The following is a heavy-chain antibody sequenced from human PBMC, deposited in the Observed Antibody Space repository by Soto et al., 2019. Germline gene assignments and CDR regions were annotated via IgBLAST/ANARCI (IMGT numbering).Heavy chain of an antibody. J-gene: IGHJ6*02. CDR1: GFTFSSYW. Sequence: EVQLVESGGGLVQPGGSLRLSCAASGFTFSSYWMHWVRQAPGKGLVWVSRINSDGSSPSYADSVKGRFTISRDNDKNTLYLQMNSLSAEDTAVYYCARGGKYSSSWSFSYYYGMAVWGQGTTVTVT. D-gene: IGHD6-13*01. CDR2: INSDGSSP. V-gene: IGHV3-74*01. CDR3: ARGGKYSSSWSFSYYYGMAV.